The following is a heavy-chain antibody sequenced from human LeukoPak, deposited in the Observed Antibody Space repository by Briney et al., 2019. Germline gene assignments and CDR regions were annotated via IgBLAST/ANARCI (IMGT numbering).Heavy chain of an antibody. D-gene: IGHD3-3*01. CDR2: IKLDGSEK. J-gene: IGHJ4*02. Sequence: PGGSLRLSCVASGFTFGKYWVSWVRQAPGKGLEWVANIKLDGSEKNYVDSVEGRFTISRDNTKNSLYLQMNSLRVEDTAVFYCARDQYDTWSRRGNFDSWGQGTLVIVSS. CDR1: GFTFGKYW. CDR3: ARDQYDTWSRRGNFDS. V-gene: IGHV3-7*03.